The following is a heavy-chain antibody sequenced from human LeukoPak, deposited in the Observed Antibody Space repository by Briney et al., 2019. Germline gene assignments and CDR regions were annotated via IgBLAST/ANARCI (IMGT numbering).Heavy chain of an antibody. Sequence: PGGSLRRSCAASGFTFSSYWRSWVRQAPGKGLEWVANIKQDGSEKYYVDSVMGRFTIARDNAKNSLYLQMNSLRAEDTAVYYCARYGALKKQLGLDYWGQGTLVTVSS. V-gene: IGHV3-7*01. J-gene: IGHJ4*02. CDR2: IKQDGSEK. D-gene: IGHD6-6*01. CDR3: ARYGALKKQLGLDY. CDR1: GFTFSSYW.